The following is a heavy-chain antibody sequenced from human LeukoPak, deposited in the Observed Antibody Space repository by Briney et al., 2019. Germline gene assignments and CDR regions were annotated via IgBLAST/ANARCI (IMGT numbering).Heavy chain of an antibody. D-gene: IGHD3-3*01. CDR2: INPNSGGT. Sequence: ASVKVSCKASGYTFTGYYMHWVRQAPGQGLEGMGWINPNSGGTNYAQKFQGRVTMTRDTSISTAYMELSRLRSDDTAVYYCARGRLVYDFWSGYYWFDPWGQGTLVTVSS. J-gene: IGHJ5*02. CDR1: GYTFTGYY. V-gene: IGHV1-2*02. CDR3: ARGRLVYDFWSGYYWFDP.